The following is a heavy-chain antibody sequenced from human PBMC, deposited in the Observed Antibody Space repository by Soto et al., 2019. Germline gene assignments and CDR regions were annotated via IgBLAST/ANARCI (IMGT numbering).Heavy chain of an antibody. J-gene: IGHJ4*02. Sequence: VQLVDSGGGVVQPGRSLRLSCTASGFTFSSYPMHWVRQAPGKGLEWVAVITYDATNKYYAESVKGRFTISRDNSMNTVLLQMHSLRAEDTAVYYCAIAEVGPCGGDTCFPVLDYWGQGSLVTVSS. V-gene: IGHV3-30*14. CDR2: ITYDATNK. CDR3: AIAEVGPCGGDTCFPVLDY. CDR1: GFTFSSYP. D-gene: IGHD2-21*01.